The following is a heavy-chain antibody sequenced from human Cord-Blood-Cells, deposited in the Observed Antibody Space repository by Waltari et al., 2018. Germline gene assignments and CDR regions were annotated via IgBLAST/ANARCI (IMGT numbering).Heavy chain of an antibody. CDR2: ISYDGSNK. J-gene: IGHJ4*02. CDR1: GFTFSSYA. V-gene: IGHV3-30-3*01. Sequence: QVQLVESGGGVVQPGRSLRLSCAASGFTFSSYAMHWVRQAPDKGLEWVAVISYDGSNKYYADSVKGRFTISRDNSKNTLYLQMNSLRAEDTAVYYCARDSTSGGDYWGQGTLVTVSS. CDR3: ARDSTSGGDY. D-gene: IGHD2-2*01.